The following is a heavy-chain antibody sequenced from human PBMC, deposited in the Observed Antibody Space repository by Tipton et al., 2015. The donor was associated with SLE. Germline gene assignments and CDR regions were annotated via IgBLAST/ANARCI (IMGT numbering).Heavy chain of an antibody. V-gene: IGHV3-21*01. CDR2: SSSSSSYI. CDR3: ARGGGSSWTPLSWYFDL. CDR1: GFTFSSYN. D-gene: IGHD6-13*01. Sequence: GSLRLSCAASGFTFSSYNMNWVRQAPGKGLEWVSCSSSSSSYIYYADSMKGRLTVSRDNAMNSLYLQMNSLRAEDTAVYYCARGGGSSWTPLSWYFDLWGRGTLVTVSS. J-gene: IGHJ2*01.